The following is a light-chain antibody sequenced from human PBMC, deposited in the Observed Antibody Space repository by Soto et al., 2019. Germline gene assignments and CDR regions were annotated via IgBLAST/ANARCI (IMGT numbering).Light chain of an antibody. Sequence: QSALTKPASVSGSAGQSITISCTGTSNDVGGYNYVSWYQQHPGKAPKVMIYEVTYRPSGVSNRFSGSKSGNTASLTISGLQAEDEADYYCSSFTSRGTYVFGTGTKLTVL. CDR2: EVT. J-gene: IGLJ1*01. CDR3: SSFTSRGTYV. V-gene: IGLV2-14*01. CDR1: SNDVGGYNY.